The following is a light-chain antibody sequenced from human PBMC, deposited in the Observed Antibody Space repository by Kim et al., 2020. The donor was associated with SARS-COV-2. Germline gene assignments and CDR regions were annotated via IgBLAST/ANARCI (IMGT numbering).Light chain of an antibody. J-gene: IGKJ1*01. CDR1: QSVSSSY. CDR2: GAS. V-gene: IGKV3-20*01. CDR3: QQYYT. Sequence: TLSLSPGERATLSCRASQSVSSSYLAWYQQKPGQAPRLLIYGASSRATGIPDRFSGSGSGTDFTLTISRLEPEDFAVYYCQQYYTFGQGTKVDIK.